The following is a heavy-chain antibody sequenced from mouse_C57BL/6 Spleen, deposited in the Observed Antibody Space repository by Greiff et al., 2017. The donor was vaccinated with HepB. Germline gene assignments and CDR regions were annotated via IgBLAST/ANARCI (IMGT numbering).Heavy chain of an antibody. CDR1: GYTFTSYW. CDR2: IYPGSGST. Sequence: VQLQQSGAELVKPGASVKMSCKASGYTFTSYWITWVKQRPGQGLEWIGDIYPGSGSTNYNEKFKSKATLTVDTSSSPACMQLSSLTSVVSAVYYCARRGYGISFLAWFAYWGQGTLVTVSA. V-gene: IGHV1-55*01. CDR3: ARRGYGISFLAWFAY. D-gene: IGHD1-1*01. J-gene: IGHJ3*01.